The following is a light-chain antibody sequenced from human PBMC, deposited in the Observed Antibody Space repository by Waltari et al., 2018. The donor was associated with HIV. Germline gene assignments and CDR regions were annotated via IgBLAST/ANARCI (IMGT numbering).Light chain of an antibody. CDR1: KNDIGSSNY. V-gene: IGLV2-8*01. CDR2: EVS. J-gene: IGLJ7*01. CDR3: SSSTDSNGVS. Sequence: SALTQPPSASGSPGQSVTISCTGTKNDIGSSNYVSWYQHHPGRAPTLLIYEVSMQTWGATGLFCGSKSGNTASLTVSGLRADDEAYYYCSSSTDSNGVSFGGGTQLAVL.